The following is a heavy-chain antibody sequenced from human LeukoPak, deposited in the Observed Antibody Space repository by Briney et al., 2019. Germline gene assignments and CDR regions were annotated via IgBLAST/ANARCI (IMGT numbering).Heavy chain of an antibody. CDR2: IYHSGST. V-gene: IGHV4-30-2*01. Sequence: PSETLSLTCAVSGGSISSGGYSWSWLRQPPGTGLEWIGYIYHSGSTYYNPSLKSRVTISVDRSKNQFSLKLSSVTAADTAVYYCATQRDDYGDYGGSSRRWFDPWGQGTLVTVSS. CDR1: GGSISSGGYS. D-gene: IGHD4-17*01. CDR3: ATQRDDYGDYGGSSRRWFDP. J-gene: IGHJ5*02.